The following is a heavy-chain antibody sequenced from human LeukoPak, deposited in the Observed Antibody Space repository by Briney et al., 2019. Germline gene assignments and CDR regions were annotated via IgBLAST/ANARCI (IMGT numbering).Heavy chain of an antibody. J-gene: IGHJ4*02. CDR3: AKDRSNYEVIDY. V-gene: IGHV3-30*02. CDR2: IRYDGGNK. D-gene: IGHD4-11*01. CDR1: GFTFSSYG. Sequence: PGGSLRLSCAAPGFTFSSYGMYWVRQAPGKGLEWVAFIRYDGGNKYYADSVKGRFTISRDNSKNTLYLQMNSLRAEDTAVYYCAKDRSNYEVIDYWGQGTLVTVSS.